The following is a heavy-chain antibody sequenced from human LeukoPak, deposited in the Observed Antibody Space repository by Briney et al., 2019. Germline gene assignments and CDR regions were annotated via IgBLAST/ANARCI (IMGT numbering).Heavy chain of an antibody. J-gene: IGHJ4*02. CDR1: GFTFSSYS. D-gene: IGHD2-2*02. CDR3: ARMGCSSTSCYTPTFDY. CDR2: ISSSSSTI. Sequence: GGSLRLSCAASGFTFSSYSMNWVRQAPGKGLEWVSYISSSSSTIYYADSVKGRFTISRGNAKNSLYLQMNSLRAEDTAVYYCARMGCSSTSCYTPTFDYWGQGTLVTVSS. V-gene: IGHV3-48*01.